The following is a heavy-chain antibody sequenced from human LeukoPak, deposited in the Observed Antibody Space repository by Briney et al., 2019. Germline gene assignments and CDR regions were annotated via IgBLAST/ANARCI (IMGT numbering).Heavy chain of an antibody. Sequence: PGGSLRLSCAASEFTFSSYSMNWVRQAPGKGLEWVSYISSSSSTIYYADSVKGRFTISRDNAKNSLYLQMNSLRAEDTAVYYCARLAPDDAFDIWGQGTMVTVSS. CDR1: EFTFSSYS. CDR2: ISSSSSTI. CDR3: ARLAPDDAFDI. D-gene: IGHD6-13*01. V-gene: IGHV3-48*01. J-gene: IGHJ3*02.